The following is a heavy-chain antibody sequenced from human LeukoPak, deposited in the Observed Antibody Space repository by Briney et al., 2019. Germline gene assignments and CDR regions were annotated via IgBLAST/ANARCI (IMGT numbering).Heavy chain of an antibody. CDR2: IYYNGGT. D-gene: IGHD5-18*01. CDR3: ARAGGVDTAMDANFDY. Sequence: SETLSLTCTVSGGSISIYYWSWLRQPPGKGLEWIGYIYYNGGTNYNPSLRSRVTISVDTSKNHFSLRLSSVTAADTAMYYCARAGGVDTAMDANFDYWGQGTLVTVSS. J-gene: IGHJ4*02. V-gene: IGHV4-59*01. CDR1: GGSISIYY.